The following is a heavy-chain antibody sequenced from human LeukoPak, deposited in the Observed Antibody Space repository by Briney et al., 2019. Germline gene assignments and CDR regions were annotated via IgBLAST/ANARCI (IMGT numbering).Heavy chain of an antibody. D-gene: IGHD3-22*01. CDR1: GGTFSSYG. CDR2: ISAYNGNT. V-gene: IGHV1-18*01. Sequence: GASVKVSCKASGGTFSSYGISWVRQAPGQGLEWMGWISAYNGNTNYAQKLQGRVTMTTDTSTSTAYMELRSLRSDDTAVYYCARVQWETYYYDSSGPLNAFDIWGQGTMVTVSS. J-gene: IGHJ3*02. CDR3: ARVQWETYYYDSSGPLNAFDI.